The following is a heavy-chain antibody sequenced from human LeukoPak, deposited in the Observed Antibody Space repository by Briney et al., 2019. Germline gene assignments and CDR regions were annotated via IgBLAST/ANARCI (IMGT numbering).Heavy chain of an antibody. CDR1: GDSVSNTSVA. J-gene: IGHJ3*01. CDR2: TYYRSKWYY. Sequence: SQTLSLTCAISGDSVSNTSVAWNWIRQSPSRGLEWLGRTYYRSKWYYEYAVSVISRITINPDTFKNQFSLQMNSVTPEDTAVYYCARAYALDVWGQGTMVTVSA. V-gene: IGHV6-1*01. CDR3: ARAYALDV.